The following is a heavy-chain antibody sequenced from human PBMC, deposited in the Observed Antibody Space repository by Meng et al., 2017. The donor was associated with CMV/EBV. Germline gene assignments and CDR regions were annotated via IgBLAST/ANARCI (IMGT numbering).Heavy chain of an antibody. D-gene: IGHD4-17*01. J-gene: IGHJ4*02. CDR3: ARGHDYGDYALDY. CDR2: INHSGST. Sequence: SETLSLTCAVYGGSFSGYYWSWIRQPPGKGLEWIGEINHSGSTNYNPSLKSRVTISVDTSENQFSLKLSSVTAADTAVYYCARGHDYGDYALDYWGQGTLVTVSS. CDR1: GGSFSGYY. V-gene: IGHV4-34*01.